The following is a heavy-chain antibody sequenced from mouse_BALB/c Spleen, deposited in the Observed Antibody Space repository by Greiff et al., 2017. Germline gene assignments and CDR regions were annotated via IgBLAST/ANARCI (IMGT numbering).Heavy chain of an antibody. V-gene: IGHV5-17*02. J-gene: IGHJ2*01. CDR3: ARSYGNYVGY. CDR2: ISSGSSTI. CDR1: GFTFSSFG. Sequence: EVQLVESGGGLVQPGGSRKLSCAASGFTFSSFGMHWVRQAPEKGLEWVAYISSGSSTIYYADTVKGRFTISRDNPKNTLFLQMTSLRSEDTAMYYCARSYGNYVGYWGQGTTLTVSS. D-gene: IGHD2-1*01.